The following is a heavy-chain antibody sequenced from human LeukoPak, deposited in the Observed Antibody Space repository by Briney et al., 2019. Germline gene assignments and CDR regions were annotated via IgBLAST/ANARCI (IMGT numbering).Heavy chain of an antibody. V-gene: IGHV3-11*01. CDR1: GFTFSDYY. J-gene: IGHJ5*02. D-gene: IGHD3-10*01. Sequence: GGSPRLSCAASGFTFSDYYMSWIRQAPGKGLEWVSYISSSGSTIYYADSVKGRFTISRDNAKNSLYLQMNSLRAEDTAVYYCARPITLVRGARENWFDPWGQGTLVTVSS. CDR2: ISSSGSTI. CDR3: ARPITLVRGARENWFDP.